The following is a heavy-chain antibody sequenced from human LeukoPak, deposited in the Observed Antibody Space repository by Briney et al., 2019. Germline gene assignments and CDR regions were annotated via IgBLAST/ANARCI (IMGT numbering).Heavy chain of an antibody. CDR3: ARLISRILGATQIDY. CDR2: IYPGDSDT. Sequence: GESLKISCKGSGYSFTSYWIGWVRQMPGKGLEWMGIIYPGDSDTRYSPSFQGQVTISADKSISTAYLQWSSLKASDTATYYCARLISRILGATQIDYWGQGTLVTVAS. J-gene: IGHJ4*02. D-gene: IGHD1-26*01. V-gene: IGHV5-51*01. CDR1: GYSFTSYW.